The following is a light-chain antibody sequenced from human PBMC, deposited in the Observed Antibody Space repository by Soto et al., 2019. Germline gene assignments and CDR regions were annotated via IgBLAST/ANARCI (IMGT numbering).Light chain of an antibody. CDR2: EVN. V-gene: IGLV2-14*01. CDR1: SSDIGRYDF. Sequence: QSALTQPASVSGSPGQSITISFTGTSSDIGRYDFVSWYQQLPGKAPKLLIYEVNHRPSGISDRFSGSKSGNTASLTISGLQADDEAHYYCCYYTGSPYVFGSGTKVTVL. J-gene: IGLJ1*01. CDR3: CYYTGSPYV.